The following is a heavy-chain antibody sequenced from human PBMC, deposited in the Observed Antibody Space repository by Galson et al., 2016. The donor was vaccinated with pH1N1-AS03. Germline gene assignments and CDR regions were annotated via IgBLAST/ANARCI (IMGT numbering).Heavy chain of an antibody. D-gene: IGHD2/OR15-2a*01. V-gene: IGHV2-5*02. CDR2: VYWDETR. Sequence: PALVKPPQTLTLTCSVSGVSVTSSGVGVGWFRQPPGKALEWLALVYWDETRRYSPSLKNRLTITKDSSNNPVVLTVTSVDPMDIATYFCALPNSGGNAFEIWGPGTMVTVSS. J-gene: IGHJ3*02. CDR1: GVSVTSSGVG. CDR3: ALPNSGGNAFEI.